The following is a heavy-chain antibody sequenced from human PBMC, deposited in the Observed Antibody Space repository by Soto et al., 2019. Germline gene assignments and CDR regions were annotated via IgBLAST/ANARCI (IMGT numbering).Heavy chain of an antibody. Sequence: VAVISYDGSNKYYADSVKGRFTISRDNSKNTLYLQMNSLRAEDTAVYYCAKDRGEYDILTGYYYYYGMDVWGQGTTVTVSS. J-gene: IGHJ6*02. V-gene: IGHV3-30*18. CDR2: ISYDGSNK. D-gene: IGHD3-9*01. CDR3: AKDRGEYDILTGYYYYYGMDV.